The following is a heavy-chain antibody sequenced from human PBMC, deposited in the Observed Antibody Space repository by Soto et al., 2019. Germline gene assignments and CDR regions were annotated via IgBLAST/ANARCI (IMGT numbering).Heavy chain of an antibody. CDR3: ARADPDASVGY. Sequence: SETVSLTCTVSGGSMSSYYWTWLRQSPGRGLEWIGYISYSGSTYYNPSLKSRVTISADTSKNQFSLRMNSMIAADTAVYYCARADPDASVGYWGQGTLVTVSS. D-gene: IGHD2-15*01. V-gene: IGHV4-59*01. CDR1: GGSMSSYY. J-gene: IGHJ4*02. CDR2: ISYSGST.